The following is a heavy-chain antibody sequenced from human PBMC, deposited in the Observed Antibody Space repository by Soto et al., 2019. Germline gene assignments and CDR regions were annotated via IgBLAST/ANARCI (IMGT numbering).Heavy chain of an antibody. CDR2: ISGSGGST. CDR3: AKDQRSSGWRYYYYYGMDV. CDR1: GFTFSSYA. D-gene: IGHD6-19*01. J-gene: IGHJ6*02. Sequence: GGSLRLSCAASGFTFSSYAMSWVRQAPGKGLEWVSAISGSGGSTYYADSVKGRFTISRDNSKNTLYLQMNSLRAEDTAVYYCAKDQRSSGWRYYYYYGMDVWGQGTTVTVSS. V-gene: IGHV3-23*01.